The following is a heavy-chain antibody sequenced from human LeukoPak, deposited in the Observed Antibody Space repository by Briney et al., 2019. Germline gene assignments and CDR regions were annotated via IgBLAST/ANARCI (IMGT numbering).Heavy chain of an antibody. CDR2: ISSSSSYT. CDR1: GFTFSDYY. J-gene: IGHJ4*02. Sequence: GGSLRLSCAASGFTFSDYYMSWIRQAPGKGLEWVSYISSSSSYTNYADSVKGRFTISRDNAKNSLYLQMNSLRAEDTAVYYCARNAVPGSYSLYYFDYWGQGTLVTVSS. V-gene: IGHV3-11*06. D-gene: IGHD3-10*01. CDR3: ARNAVPGSYSLYYFDY.